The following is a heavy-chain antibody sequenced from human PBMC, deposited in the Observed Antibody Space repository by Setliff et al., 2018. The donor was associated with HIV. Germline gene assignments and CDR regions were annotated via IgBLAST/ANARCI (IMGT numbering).Heavy chain of an antibody. CDR3: ARGSSWQYYYYYYMDV. Sequence: PSETLSLTCTVSGGSISSYYWSWIRQPPGKGLEWIGYIYYSGSTNYNPSLKSRVTISVDTSKNQFSLKLSSVTAADTAVYHCARGSSWQYYYYYYMDVWGKGTTVTVSS. CDR2: IYYSGST. CDR1: GGSISSYY. D-gene: IGHD6-13*01. J-gene: IGHJ6*03. V-gene: IGHV4-59*01.